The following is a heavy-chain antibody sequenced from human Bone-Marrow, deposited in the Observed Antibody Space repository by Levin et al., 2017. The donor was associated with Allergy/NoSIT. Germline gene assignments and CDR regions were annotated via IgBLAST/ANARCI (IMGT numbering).Heavy chain of an antibody. J-gene: IGHJ5*02. CDR3: ARGERSRYCSGGSCYAFISGFLLNIWKETYNWFDP. CDR2: INHSGST. Sequence: SETLSLTCAVYGGSFSGYYWSWIRQPPGKGLEWIGEINHSGSTNYNPSLKSRVTISVDTSKNQFSLKLSSVTAADTAVYYCARGERSRYCSGGSCYAFISGFLLNIWKETYNWFDPWGQGTLVTVSS. CDR1: GGSFSGYY. V-gene: IGHV4-34*01. D-gene: IGHD2-15*01.